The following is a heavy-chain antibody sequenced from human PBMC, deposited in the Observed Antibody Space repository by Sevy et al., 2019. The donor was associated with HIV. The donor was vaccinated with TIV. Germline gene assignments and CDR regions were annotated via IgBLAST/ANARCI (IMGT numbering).Heavy chain of an antibody. CDR2: IKQDGSEK. CDR1: GFTFSSYW. Sequence: GGSLRLSCAASGFTFSSYWMSWVRQAPGEGLEWVANIKQDGSEKYYVDSVKGRFTISRDNAKNSLYLQMNSLRAEDTAVYYCARDLGNYGSGSYLNYYYYYGMDVWGQGTTVTVSS. D-gene: IGHD3-10*01. CDR3: ARDLGNYGSGSYLNYYYYYGMDV. J-gene: IGHJ6*02. V-gene: IGHV3-7*01.